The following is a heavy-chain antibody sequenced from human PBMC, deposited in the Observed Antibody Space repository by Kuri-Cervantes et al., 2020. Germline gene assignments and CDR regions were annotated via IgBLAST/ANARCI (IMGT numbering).Heavy chain of an antibody. J-gene: IGHJ6*02. D-gene: IGHD3-10*01. V-gene: IGHV4-4*07. CDR2: IYTSGST. CDR3: ARAWVVRGVIIFDYYYGMDV. CDR1: GGSISSYY. Sequence: GSLRLSCTVSGGSISSYYWSWIRQPAGKGLEWIGRIYTSGSTNYNPSLKSRLTISVDTSKNQFSLKLSSVAAADTAVYYCARAWVVRGVIIFDYYYGMDVWGQGTTVTVSS.